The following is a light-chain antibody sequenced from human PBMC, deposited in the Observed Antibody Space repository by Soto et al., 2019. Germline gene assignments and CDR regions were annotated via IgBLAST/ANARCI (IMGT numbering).Light chain of an antibody. J-gene: IGKJ4*01. CDR2: GTS. V-gene: IGKV3-20*01. CDR3: QQYGSTPLT. Sequence: EIVLPQSHGTLSLSPGERATLSCRASQSVDSTYITWYQQKPGQAPRLLIYGTSGRASGIPDRFSGSASGADFTLSIARLEPEDFAMYYCQQYGSTPLTFGGGTKVAIK. CDR1: QSVDSTY.